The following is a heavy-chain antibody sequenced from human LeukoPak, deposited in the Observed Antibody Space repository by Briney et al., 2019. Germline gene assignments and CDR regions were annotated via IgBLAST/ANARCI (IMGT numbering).Heavy chain of an antibody. V-gene: IGHV3-7*01. CDR1: GFTFSSYW. Sequence: GGSLRLSCAASGFTFSSYWMSWVRQAPGKGLEWVANIKQDGSEKYYVDSVKGRFTISRDNAKNSLYLQMNSLRAEDTAVYYCAREGITMVRGVRPFDYWGQGTLVTVSS. CDR3: AREGITMVRGVRPFDY. D-gene: IGHD3-10*01. CDR2: IKQDGSEK. J-gene: IGHJ4*02.